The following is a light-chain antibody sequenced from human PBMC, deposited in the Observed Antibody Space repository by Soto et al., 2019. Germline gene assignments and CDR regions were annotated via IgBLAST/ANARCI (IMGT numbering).Light chain of an antibody. Sequence: DIVMTQSPDSLAVSLGERATIKRKSSQSVLYSSNNKNYLAWYQQKPGQPPKLLIYWASTRESGVPDRFSGSGSGTDFTLTISSLQAEDVAVYYCQQYYSTLTWTFGQGTNVEIK. CDR2: WAS. V-gene: IGKV4-1*01. CDR3: QQYYSTLTWT. J-gene: IGKJ1*01. CDR1: QSVLYSSNNKNY.